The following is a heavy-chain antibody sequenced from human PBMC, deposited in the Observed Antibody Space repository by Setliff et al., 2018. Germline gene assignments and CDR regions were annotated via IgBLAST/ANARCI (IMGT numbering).Heavy chain of an antibody. J-gene: IGHJ3*02. CDR1: GYTFTSHY. D-gene: IGHD3-22*01. Sequence: ASLKVSCKASGYTFTSHYMHWVRQAPGLGLEWMGTINPSSGRTSYAQKFQGRVTMTRDTSTSTVYMDMSSLRSEDTAVYYCARDVFPYHYEGAFDIWGQGTMVTVSS. V-gene: IGHV1-46*01. CDR2: INPSSGRT. CDR3: ARDVFPYHYEGAFDI.